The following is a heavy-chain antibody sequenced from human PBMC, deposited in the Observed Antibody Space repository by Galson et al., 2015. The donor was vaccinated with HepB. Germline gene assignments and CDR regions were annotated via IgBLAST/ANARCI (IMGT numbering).Heavy chain of an antibody. Sequence: SVKVSCKASGGTFSSYAISWVRQAPGQGLEWMGGIIPIFGTANYAQKFQGRVTITADESTSTAYMELSSLRSEDTAVYYCARGPGHIVVVTALYYGMDVWGQGTTVTVSS. CDR2: IIPIFGTA. V-gene: IGHV1-69*13. CDR1: GGTFSSYA. D-gene: IGHD2-21*02. J-gene: IGHJ6*02. CDR3: ARGPGHIVVVTALYYGMDV.